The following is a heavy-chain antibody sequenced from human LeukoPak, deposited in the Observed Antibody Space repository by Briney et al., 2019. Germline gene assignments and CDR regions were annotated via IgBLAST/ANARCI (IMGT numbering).Heavy chain of an antibody. CDR3: ARDLSRKSSSWYFDY. V-gene: IGHV4-30-4*08. D-gene: IGHD6-13*01. Sequence: LTLTCTVSGGSISSGDYDWSWSRQPPGKGLEWIGYIYYSGSTYYNQSLKSRVTISVDTSKNQFSLKLSSVTAADTAVYYCARDLSRKSSSWYFDYWGQGTLVTVSS. CDR2: IYYSGST. CDR1: GGSISSGDYD. J-gene: IGHJ4*02.